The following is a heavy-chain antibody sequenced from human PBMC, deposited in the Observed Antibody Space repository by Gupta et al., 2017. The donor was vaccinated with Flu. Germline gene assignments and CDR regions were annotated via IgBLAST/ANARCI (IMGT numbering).Heavy chain of an antibody. CDR2: IKQDGSDQ. CDR3: ARGSHDSKYRCFET. V-gene: IGHV3-7*01. J-gene: IGHJ5*02. CDR1: GFSVSHYW. Sequence: SGFSVSHYWMRWVRHIPGKGLEWVATIKQDGSDQDYVDSVKGRFTISRDSAKNSLFLQMNGLRVEDTAIYYCARGSHDSKYRCFETWGQGTRVTVSS. D-gene: IGHD4-4*01.